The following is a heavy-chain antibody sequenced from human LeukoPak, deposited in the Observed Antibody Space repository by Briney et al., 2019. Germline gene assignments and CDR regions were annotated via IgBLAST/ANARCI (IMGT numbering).Heavy chain of an antibody. Sequence: GGSLRLSCAASGFTFSYYWMHWVRQAPGKGLVWVSRINSDGSSTSYADSVEGRFTISRDNSNNTLHLQMNSLRAEDTALYYCAREDNPLWFDPWGQGTLVIVSS. J-gene: IGHJ5*02. CDR1: GFTFSYYW. V-gene: IGHV3-74*01. CDR3: AREDNPLWFDP. CDR2: INSDGSST. D-gene: IGHD5-24*01.